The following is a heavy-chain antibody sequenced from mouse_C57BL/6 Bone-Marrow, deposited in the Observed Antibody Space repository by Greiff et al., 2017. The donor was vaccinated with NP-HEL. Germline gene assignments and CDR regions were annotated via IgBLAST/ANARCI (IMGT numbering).Heavy chain of an antibody. D-gene: IGHD1-1*01. J-gene: IGHJ4*01. Sequence: EVMLVESGAELVRPGASVKLSCTASGFNIKDDYMHWVKQRPEQGLEWIGWIDPENGDTEYASKFQGKATITADTSSNTAYLQLSSLTSEDTAVYYCTTRGLLRFSGDYGGQGTSVTVSS. CDR3: TTRGLLRFSGDY. V-gene: IGHV14-4*01. CDR2: IDPENGDT. CDR1: GFNIKDDY.